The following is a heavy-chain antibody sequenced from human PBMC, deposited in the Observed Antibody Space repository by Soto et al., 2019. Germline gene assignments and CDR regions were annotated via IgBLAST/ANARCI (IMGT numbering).Heavy chain of an antibody. CDR2: ISWNSGSI. CDR1: GFTFDDYA. Sequence: EVQLVESGGGLVQPGRSLRLSCAASGFTFDDYAMHWVRQAPGKGLEWVSGISWNSGSIGYADSVKGRFTISRDNAKNSLYLQMNSLRAEDTALYYCAKDIGTTVTDYFDYWGQGTLVTASS. CDR3: AKDIGTTVTDYFDY. D-gene: IGHD4-17*01. V-gene: IGHV3-9*01. J-gene: IGHJ4*02.